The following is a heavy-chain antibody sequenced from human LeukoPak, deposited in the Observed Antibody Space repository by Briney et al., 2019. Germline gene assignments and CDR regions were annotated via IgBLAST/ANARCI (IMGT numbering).Heavy chain of an antibody. CDR2: IYHSGST. D-gene: IGHD1-26*01. CDR1: GYSISSGYY. CDR3: ARGSGSSKGWFDP. J-gene: IGHJ5*02. V-gene: IGHV4-38-2*02. Sequence: SETLSLTCTVSGYSISSGYYWGWIRQPPGKGLEWIGSIYHSGSTYYNPSLKSRVTISVDTSKNQFSLKLSPVTAADTAVYYCARGSGSSKGWFDPWGQGTLVTVSS.